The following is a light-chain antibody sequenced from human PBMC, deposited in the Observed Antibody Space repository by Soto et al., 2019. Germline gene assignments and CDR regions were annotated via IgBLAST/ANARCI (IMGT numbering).Light chain of an antibody. CDR2: EVS. J-gene: IGLJ1*01. CDR3: SSYAGSNIV. CDR1: SSDVGGYIY. V-gene: IGLV2-8*01. Sequence: QSVLTQPPSASGSPGQSVTISRTGTSSDVGGYIYASWYQQHPGKAPKLMIYEVSKRPSGVPDRFSGSKSGNTASLTVSGLQVEDEADYYCSSYAGSNIVFGTGTKVTVL.